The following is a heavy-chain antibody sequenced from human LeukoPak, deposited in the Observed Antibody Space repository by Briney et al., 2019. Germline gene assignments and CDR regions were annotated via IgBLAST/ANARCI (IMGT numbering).Heavy chain of an antibody. D-gene: IGHD1-26*01. V-gene: IGHV4-34*01. CDR2: INHSGST. J-gene: IGHJ5*02. CDR1: GGSFSGYY. Sequence: SETLSLTCAVYGGSFSGYYWSWIRQPPGKELEWIGEINHSGSTNYNPSLKSRVTISVDTSKNQFSLKLSSVTAADTAVYYCARGGWALSRFDPWGQGTLVTVSS. CDR3: ARGGWALSRFDP.